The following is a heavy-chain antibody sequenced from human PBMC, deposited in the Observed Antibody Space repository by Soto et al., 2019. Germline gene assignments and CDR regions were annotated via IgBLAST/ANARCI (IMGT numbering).Heavy chain of an antibody. D-gene: IGHD6-13*01. V-gene: IGHV4-59*01. CDR3: ASARIAAATVVSSYYYGMDV. J-gene: IGHJ6*02. CDR1: CGSFSVYL. CDR2: IYHSGST. Sequence: PSYTLSLTCSVSCGSFSVYLRTWVRQTPVMGLQWIGHIYHSGSTNYNPSLKIRVTISVDTSKNQFSLKLSSVTAADTAVYYCASARIAAATVVSSYYYGMDVWGQGTTVT.